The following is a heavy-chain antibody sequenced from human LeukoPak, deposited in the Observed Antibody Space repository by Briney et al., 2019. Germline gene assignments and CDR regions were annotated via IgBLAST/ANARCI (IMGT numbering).Heavy chain of an antibody. CDR1: GGSFSSYY. D-gene: IGHD2-2*01. CDR2: IHHSGST. V-gene: IGHV4-34*01. Sequence: PSETLSLTCAVYGGSFSSYYWTWIRQSPGKGLEWIGEIHHSGSTKYNPSLQSRVTISVDTSNNQSSLNLSSVTAADRAVYYCARGTSDRRSSSCLDYGGQGSLVTVSS. J-gene: IGHJ4*02. CDR3: ARGTSDRRSSSCLDY.